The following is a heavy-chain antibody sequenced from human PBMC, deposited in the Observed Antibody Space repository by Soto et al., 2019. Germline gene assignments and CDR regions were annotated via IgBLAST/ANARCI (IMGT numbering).Heavy chain of an antibody. D-gene: IGHD3-16*02. CDR1: GFPFRSYA. V-gene: IGHV3-23*01. CDR2: ISVSGGSK. J-gene: IGHJ4*02. Sequence: EVQLLESGGGLVQLGGSLRLSCAAPGFPFRSYAMSWVRQAPGKGLEWVSAISVSGGSKYYEDSVKGRFTISRDNSKNTLYLQMNSLRAEDTAVYYCAKPPTPRIGDYFSYWGQGTLVTVSS. CDR3: AKPPTPRIGDYFSY.